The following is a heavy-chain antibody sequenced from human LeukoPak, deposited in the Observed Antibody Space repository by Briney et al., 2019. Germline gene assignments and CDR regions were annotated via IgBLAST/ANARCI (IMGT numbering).Heavy chain of an antibody. CDR2: ISSSSYT. CDR1: GGSISSYY. J-gene: IGHJ5*02. CDR3: ARVLDYGDYVGWFDP. Sequence: LSLTCTVSGGSISSYYWSWIRQAPGKGLEWVSYISSSSYTNYADSVKGRFTISRDNAKNSLYLQMNSLRAEDTAVYYCARVLDYGDYVGWFDPWGQGTLVTVSS. D-gene: IGHD4-17*01. V-gene: IGHV3-11*06.